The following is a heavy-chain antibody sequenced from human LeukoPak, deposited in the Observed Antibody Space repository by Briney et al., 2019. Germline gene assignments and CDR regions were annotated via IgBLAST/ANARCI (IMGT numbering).Heavy chain of an antibody. CDR2: IYYSGST. V-gene: IGHV4-59*01. J-gene: IGHJ6*03. CDR1: GVSISSYY. Sequence: PSETLSLTCTVSGVSISSYYWSWIRQPPGKGLEWVWYIYYSGSTNYNPSLKSRLTTSVDTSTNHSSLKLISVPAADTAVYYYARGDYYYYYMDVWGKGTTVTVSS. CDR3: ARGDYYYYYMDV.